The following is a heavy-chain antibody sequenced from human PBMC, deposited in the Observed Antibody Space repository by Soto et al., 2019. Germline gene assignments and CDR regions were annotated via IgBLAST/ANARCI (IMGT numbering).Heavy chain of an antibody. CDR3: SSSPADYFDY. J-gene: IGHJ4*02. D-gene: IGHD6-25*01. CDR1: GASIRSTDYY. V-gene: IGHV4-30-4*01. Sequence: LSLTCTVSGASIRSTDYYWSWIRQAPGKGLEWIGYVYYTGSTYYNPSLMSRLTISVDTSKNQFSLRLSSVTAADTAVYYCSSSPADYFDYWGQGTLVTVSS. CDR2: VYYTGST.